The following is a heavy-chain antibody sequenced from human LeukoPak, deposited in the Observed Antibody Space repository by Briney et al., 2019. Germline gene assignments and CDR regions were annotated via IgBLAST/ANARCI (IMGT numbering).Heavy chain of an antibody. Sequence: GASVKVSCKASRDTFTNNAISWVRQAPGQGLEWMGWMNPNSGNTGYAQKFQGRVTMTRNTSISTAYLELRSLRSDDTAVYYCAKVGDYGDFHDAFDMWGQGTMVTVSS. CDR1: RDTFTNNA. CDR3: AKVGDYGDFHDAFDM. J-gene: IGHJ3*02. V-gene: IGHV1-8*02. D-gene: IGHD4-17*01. CDR2: MNPNSGNT.